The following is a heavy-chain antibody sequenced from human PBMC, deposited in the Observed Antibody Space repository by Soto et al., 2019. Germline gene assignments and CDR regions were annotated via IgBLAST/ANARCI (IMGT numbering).Heavy chain of an antibody. J-gene: IGHJ6*03. CDR1: GSSVSSNSAA. D-gene: IGHD1-7*01. Sequence: SQTLSLTCAISGSSVSSNSAAWKWIRLSPSRGLEWLARTYYRSRWYNDYAVSVRSRITVNPDTSKNQFSLQLTSVTPEDTAVYYCAGTTSHQWYYMDVWGKGTTVTVSS. CDR2: TYYRSRWYN. CDR3: AGTTSHQWYYMDV. V-gene: IGHV6-1*01.